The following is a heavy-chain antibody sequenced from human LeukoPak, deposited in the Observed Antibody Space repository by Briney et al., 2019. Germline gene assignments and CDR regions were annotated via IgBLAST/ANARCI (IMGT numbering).Heavy chain of an antibody. CDR2: ISAYNGDT. D-gene: IGHD6-13*01. CDR1: GYTLASYG. J-gene: IGHJ4*02. CDR3: ARDTARITTPGGPDY. V-gene: IGHV1-18*01. Sequence: ASVKVSCKASGYTLASYGISWVRQAPGQGLEWMGWISAYNGDTKYAQHLQGRVTLTTDTSTGTAYMELRSLTSDDTALYYCARDTARITTPGGPDYWGQGTLVTVSS.